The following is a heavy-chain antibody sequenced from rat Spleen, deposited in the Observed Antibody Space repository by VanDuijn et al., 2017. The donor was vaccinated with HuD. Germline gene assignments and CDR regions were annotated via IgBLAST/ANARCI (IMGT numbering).Heavy chain of an antibody. D-gene: IGHD1-7*01. Sequence: EVQLVESGGDLVQPGRSLKLSCEASGFTFNDYNMAWVRQAPEKGLEWVATITYDGSGTYYRDSVKGRFTISRDNPKSTLFLQMDSLRSEDTATYYCARPTYGYPFAYWGQGTLVTVSS. CDR2: ITYDGSGT. CDR1: GFTFNDYN. CDR3: ARPTYGYPFAY. V-gene: IGHV5-7*01. J-gene: IGHJ3*01.